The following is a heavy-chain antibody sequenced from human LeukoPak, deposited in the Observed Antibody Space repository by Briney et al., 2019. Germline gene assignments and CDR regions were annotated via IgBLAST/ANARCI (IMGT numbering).Heavy chain of an antibody. V-gene: IGHV1-69*04. J-gene: IGHJ5*02. CDR1: GGTFSSYA. Sequence: SVKVSCKAAGGTFSSYAISWVRQGPAPGLEWMGRIIPILGIANYAQKFQGRVTITADKSTSTAYMELSSLRSEDTAVYYCARVQQQLVNWFDPWGQGTLVTVSS. CDR3: ARVQQQLVNWFDP. D-gene: IGHD6-13*01. CDR2: IIPILGIA.